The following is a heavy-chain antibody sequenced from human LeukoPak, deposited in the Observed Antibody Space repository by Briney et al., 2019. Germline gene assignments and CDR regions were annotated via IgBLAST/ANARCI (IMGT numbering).Heavy chain of an antibody. V-gene: IGHV3-11*01. CDR3: ARPNVYSSSWYYFDY. CDR2: ISSSGSTI. J-gene: IGHJ4*02. Sequence: GGSLRLSCAASGFTFSDYYMSWIRQAPGKGLEWVSYISSSGSTIYYADSVKGRFTVSRDNAKNSLYLQMNSLRAEDTAVYYCARPNVYSSSWYYFDYWGQGTLVTVSS. D-gene: IGHD6-13*01. CDR1: GFTFSDYY.